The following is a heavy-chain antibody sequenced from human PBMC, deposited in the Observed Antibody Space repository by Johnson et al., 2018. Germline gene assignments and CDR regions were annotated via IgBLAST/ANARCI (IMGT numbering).Heavy chain of an antibody. Sequence: QLVESGGGVVQPGRSLRLSCAASGFTFSSYGMHWVRPAPGTGLEWVANIKQDGSERYCVDVVKGRFTISRENAKKSRYLQMKSLKTEDTAVYYCTTDPALLFGLDVWGKGTTVTVSS. D-gene: IGHD3-10*01. V-gene: IGHV3-7*03. CDR2: IKQDGSER. J-gene: IGHJ6*04. CDR1: GFTFSSYG. CDR3: TTDPALLFGLDV.